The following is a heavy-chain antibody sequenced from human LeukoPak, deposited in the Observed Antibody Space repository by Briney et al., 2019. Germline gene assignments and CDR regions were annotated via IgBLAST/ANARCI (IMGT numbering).Heavy chain of an antibody. CDR3: ARAVTIVDAFDI. J-gene: IGHJ3*02. CDR1: GFTFSDYY. CDR2: ISSSGSTI. Sequence: PGGSLRLSCAASGFTFSDYYMSWLRQAPGKGLEWVSYISSSGSTIYYADSVKGRFTISRDNAKNSLYLQMNSLRAEDTAVYYCARAVTIVDAFDIWGQGTMVTVSS. D-gene: IGHD4-17*01. V-gene: IGHV3-11*01.